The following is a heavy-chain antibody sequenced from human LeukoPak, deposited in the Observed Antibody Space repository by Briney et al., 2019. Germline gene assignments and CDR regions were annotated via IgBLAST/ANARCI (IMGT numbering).Heavy chain of an antibody. Sequence: GASVKVSCKASGGTFSSYAISGVRQAPGQGLEWMGGIIAIFGTANYAQKFQGRVTITADESTSTAYMELSSLRSEDTAVYYCAREVRGVLDYWGQGTLVTVSS. V-gene: IGHV1-69*13. CDR3: AREVRGVLDY. J-gene: IGHJ4*02. CDR2: IIAIFGTA. D-gene: IGHD3-10*01. CDR1: GGTFSSYA.